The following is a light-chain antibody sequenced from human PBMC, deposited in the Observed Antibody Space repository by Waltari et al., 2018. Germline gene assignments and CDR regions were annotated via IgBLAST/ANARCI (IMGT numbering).Light chain of an antibody. Sequence: SYVLTQPPSVSVAPGKTASITCGGNNIGGYSVHRYKHKPGQAPILVIHDDSGRHSGIPERLSGSNSGNTATLTISRVEAGDEADYYCQVWDSNSDHRVFGGGTKLTVL. J-gene: IGLJ3*02. CDR3: QVWDSNSDHRV. V-gene: IGLV3-21*04. CDR1: NIGGYS. CDR2: DDS.